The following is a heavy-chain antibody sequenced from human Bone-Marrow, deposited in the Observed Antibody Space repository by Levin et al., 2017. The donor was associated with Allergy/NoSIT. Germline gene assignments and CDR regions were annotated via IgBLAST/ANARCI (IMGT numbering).Heavy chain of an antibody. CDR2: IKPDGSSA. D-gene: IGHD5/OR15-5a*01. V-gene: IGHV3-74*01. CDR1: EFTFSTYW. Sequence: GESLKISCAASEFTFSTYWMHWVRQGPGKGLLWVSRIKPDGSSADYADSVRGRFTISRDNAKNTLYLQTNSLRTEDTGVYYCARGVYRSYGLDVWGQGTTVTVSS. J-gene: IGHJ6*02. CDR3: ARGVYRSYGLDV.